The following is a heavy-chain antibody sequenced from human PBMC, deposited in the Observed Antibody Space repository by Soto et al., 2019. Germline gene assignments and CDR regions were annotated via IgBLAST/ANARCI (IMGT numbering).Heavy chain of an antibody. D-gene: IGHD5-12*01. Sequence: PGGSLLLSCAASGFTFSSYGMHWVRQAPGKGLEWVAVIWYDGSNKYYADSVKGRFTISRDNSKNTLYLQVNSLRAEDTAVYYCARDRGEATMIFFYYMDVWGKGTTVTVSS. CDR3: ARDRGEATMIFFYYMDV. J-gene: IGHJ6*03. CDR2: IWYDGSNK. CDR1: GFTFSSYG. V-gene: IGHV3-33*01.